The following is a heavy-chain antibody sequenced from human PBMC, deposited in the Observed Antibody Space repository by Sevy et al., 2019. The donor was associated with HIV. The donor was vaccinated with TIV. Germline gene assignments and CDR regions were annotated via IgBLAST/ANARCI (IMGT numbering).Heavy chain of an antibody. D-gene: IGHD2-8*01. CDR1: GFSFSNYA. CDR3: AKRRAQSGLSQDGANYGWAV. CDR2: LIGGGSRT. V-gene: IGHV3-23*01. Sequence: GGSLRLSCAASGFSFSNYAMSWVRQAPGKGLEWVSTLIGGGSRTYYADSVTGRFTISRDNSRNTLYLQMNSLRAEDSAVYDGAKRRAQSGLSQDGANYGWAVCGQGTTVTDSS. J-gene: IGHJ6*02.